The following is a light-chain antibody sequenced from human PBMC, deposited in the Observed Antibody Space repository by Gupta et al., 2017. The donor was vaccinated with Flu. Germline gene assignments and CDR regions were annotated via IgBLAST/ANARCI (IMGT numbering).Light chain of an antibody. CDR3: QQSNSYPFT. V-gene: IGKV1-12*01. Sequence: DMQMTEFASSVSASVGDRVTITCRARQGISSYLAWYQQKPGKAPKLLIYDASSRKTGVPSRFSGSGSGTDFTLTISSLQPEEFARYYCQQSNSYPFTFGSGTKVEIK. J-gene: IGKJ3*01. CDR1: QGISSY. CDR2: DAS.